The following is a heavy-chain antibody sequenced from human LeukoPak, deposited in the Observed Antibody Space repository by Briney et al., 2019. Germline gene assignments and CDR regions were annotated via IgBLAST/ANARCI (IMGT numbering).Heavy chain of an antibody. CDR3: ARDAAVLTGYPYWYFDL. D-gene: IGHD3-9*01. CDR2: ISSAAATT. J-gene: IGHJ2*01. Sequence: GGSLRLSCEASGFRFCDHYMAWVRQAPGKGLEWLSYISSAAATTYYPDFVKGRFTISRDNAKNLLFLEMNSLRVEDTAVYYCARDAAVLTGYPYWYFDLWGRGTLVTVSS. CDR1: GFRFCDHY. V-gene: IGHV3-11*01.